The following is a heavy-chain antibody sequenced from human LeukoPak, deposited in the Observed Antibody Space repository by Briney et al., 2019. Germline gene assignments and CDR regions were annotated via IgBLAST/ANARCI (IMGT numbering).Heavy chain of an antibody. V-gene: IGHV3-9*03. CDR1: EFTFDVYA. D-gene: IGHD5-12*01. CDR3: AKGAGSGYLNYFDY. J-gene: IGHJ4*02. CDR2: ISWNSDNI. Sequence: GGPLKLSCEASEFTFDVYALHWSGKAQGKGLEGAQGISWNSDNIGYADSVKGRFTISRDNAKNSLYLQMDSLRAEDMALYYCAKGAGSGYLNYFDYWGQGTLVTVSS.